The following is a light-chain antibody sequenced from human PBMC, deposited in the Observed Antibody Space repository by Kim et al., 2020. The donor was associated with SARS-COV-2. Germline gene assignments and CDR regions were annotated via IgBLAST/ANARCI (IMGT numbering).Light chain of an antibody. CDR2: VDSDGRH. CDR1: SGHSRFA. Sequence: ASVQLTCTLSSGHSRFAMAWLQQQPEKGPRYLMRVDSDGRHIKGDGIPDRFSGSSSGAERYLTISSLQSDDEADYYCQTWGPGIRVFGGGTQLTVL. CDR3: QTWGPGIRV. V-gene: IGLV4-69*02. J-gene: IGLJ3*02.